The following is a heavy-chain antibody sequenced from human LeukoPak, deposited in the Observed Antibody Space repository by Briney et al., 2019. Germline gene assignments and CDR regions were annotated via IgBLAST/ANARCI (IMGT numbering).Heavy chain of an antibody. CDR3: ARDHGRGIVVDY. Sequence: ASAKVSCKASGYTFTSYGISWVRQAPGQGLEWMGWISAYTGNTNYAQKLQGRVTMTTDTSTSTAYMELRSLRSDDTAVYYCARDHGRGIVVDYWGQGTLVTVSS. D-gene: IGHD2-15*01. CDR1: GYTFTSYG. V-gene: IGHV1-18*01. CDR2: ISAYTGNT. J-gene: IGHJ4*02.